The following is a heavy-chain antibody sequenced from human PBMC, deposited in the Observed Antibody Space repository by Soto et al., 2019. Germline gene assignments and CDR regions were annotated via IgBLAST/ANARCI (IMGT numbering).Heavy chain of an antibody. Sequence: QVQLQESGPGLVKPSQPLSLTCTLSGGSISRGGSCWSWIRQHPGKGLKWIGYIYYSGSTYYNPYLKRRVTLTVDTSKNKFALKLSPVTAADTAVYYCAGDGEGRDYVYGIDVWGQGTTVTVSS. CDR3: AGDGEGRDYVYGIDV. V-gene: IGHV4-31*03. J-gene: IGHJ6*02. CDR1: GGSISRGGSC. D-gene: IGHD4-17*01. CDR2: IYYSGST.